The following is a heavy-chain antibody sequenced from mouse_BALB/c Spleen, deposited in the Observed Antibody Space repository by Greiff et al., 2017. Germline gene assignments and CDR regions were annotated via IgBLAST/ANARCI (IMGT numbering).Heavy chain of an antibody. J-gene: IGHJ3*01. V-gene: IGHV5-17*02. CDR3: ARQMDYYGSSFAY. CDR2: ISSGSSTI. CDR1: GFTFSSFG. D-gene: IGHD1-1*01. Sequence: EVMLVESGGGLVQPGGSRKLSCAASGFTFSSFGMHWVRQAPEKGLEWVAYISSGSSTIYYADTVKGRFTISRDNPKNTLFLQMTSLRSEDTAMYYCARQMDYYGSSFAYWGQGTLVTVSA.